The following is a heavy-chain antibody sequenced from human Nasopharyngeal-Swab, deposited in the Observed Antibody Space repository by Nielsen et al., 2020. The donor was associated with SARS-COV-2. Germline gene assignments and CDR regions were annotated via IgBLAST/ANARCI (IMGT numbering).Heavy chain of an antibody. V-gene: IGHV4-39*02. J-gene: IGHJ5*02. Sequence: SETLSLTCTVSGGSVSSSDHYWGWIRQTPGTGLEWIGSVFYTGDTNYNPALKSRVTVSVDTSKNQLSLTLTSVTAADTSVYYCARGLDAWGQGTLVTVSS. CDR3: ARGLDA. CDR1: GGSVSSSDHY. CDR2: VFYTGDT.